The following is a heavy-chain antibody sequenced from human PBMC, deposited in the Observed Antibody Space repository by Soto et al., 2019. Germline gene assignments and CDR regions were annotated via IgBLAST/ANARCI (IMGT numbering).Heavy chain of an antibody. Sequence: LRLSCAASGFTFSSYAMHWVRQAPGKGLEWVAVISYDGSNKYYADSVKGRFTISRDNSKNTLYLQMNSLRAEDTAVYYCARDLNYALDYWGQGTLVTVSS. J-gene: IGHJ4*02. D-gene: IGHD2-2*01. CDR2: ISYDGSNK. CDR1: GFTFSSYA. V-gene: IGHV3-30-3*01. CDR3: ARDLNYALDY.